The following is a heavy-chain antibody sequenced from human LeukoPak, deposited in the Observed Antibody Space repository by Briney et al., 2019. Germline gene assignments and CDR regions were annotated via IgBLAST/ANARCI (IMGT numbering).Heavy chain of an antibody. V-gene: IGHV3-30*02. J-gene: IGHJ4*02. CDR1: GFTFSSSG. CDR2: IRSDGNNK. D-gene: IGHD2-2*01. CDR3: APRSISLQYYFDY. Sequence: PGGSLRLSCAASGFTFSSSGMHWVRQAPGTGLEWAAFIRSDGNNKYYADSVKGRFTISRDNSKNTVYLQMNSLRGEDTAVYYCAPRSISLQYYFDYWGQGTLVTVSS.